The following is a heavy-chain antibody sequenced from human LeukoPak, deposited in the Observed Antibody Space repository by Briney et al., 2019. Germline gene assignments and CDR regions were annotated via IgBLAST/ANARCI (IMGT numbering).Heavy chain of an antibody. J-gene: IGHJ4*02. V-gene: IGHV1-46*01. CDR1: GYTFTSYY. CDR2: INPSGGST. D-gene: IGHD5-12*01. Sequence: ASVTVSCKASGYTFTSYYMHWVRQAPGQGLEWMGIINPSGGSTSYAQKFQGRVTMTRDTSTSTVYMELSSLRSEDTAVYYCARDILPSYSGYDSTLPDYWGQGTLVTVSS. CDR3: ARDILPSYSGYDSTLPDY.